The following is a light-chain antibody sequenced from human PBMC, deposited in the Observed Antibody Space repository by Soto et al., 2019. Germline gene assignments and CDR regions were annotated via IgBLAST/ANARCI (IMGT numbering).Light chain of an antibody. CDR3: QQYENLPT. Sequence: DIQMTQSPSSLSASVGDRFTITCRASRSIGSYLNWYQQKPGKAPNLLIHGGSILQSGVPSRFRGSGSGTDFTFTISRLQPEDIATYYCQQYENLPTFGQGTRLEIK. V-gene: IGKV1-33*01. CDR2: GGS. CDR1: RSIGSY. J-gene: IGKJ5*01.